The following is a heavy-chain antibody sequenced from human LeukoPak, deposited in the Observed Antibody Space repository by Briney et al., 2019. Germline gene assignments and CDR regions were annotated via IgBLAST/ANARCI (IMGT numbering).Heavy chain of an antibody. CDR2: ISGIGGGST. Sequence: GGSLRLSCAASGFSVSSYAMNWVRQTPGKGLEWVSAISGIGGGSTYYADSVKGRFIISRDNSKNTLYVQMNSLRAEDTAVYYCAKLVGASNFDYWGQGTLVTVSS. CDR1: GFSVSSYA. V-gene: IGHV3-23*01. CDR3: AKLVGASNFDY. J-gene: IGHJ4*02. D-gene: IGHD1-26*01.